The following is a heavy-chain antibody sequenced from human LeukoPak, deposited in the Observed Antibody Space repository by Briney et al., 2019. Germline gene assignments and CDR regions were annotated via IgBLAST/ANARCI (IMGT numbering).Heavy chain of an antibody. CDR3: VRELAGGYFDY. CDR1: GYTFSNYY. D-gene: IGHD4-23*01. V-gene: IGHV1-46*01. J-gene: IGHJ4*02. CDR2: INPNGGRT. Sequence: ASVTVSCKASGYTFSNYYIHWVRQAPGQGLEWMGKINPNGGRTVYAQKFQGRVTVTRDTSTSTVYMDLSSLRSEDAAVYYCVRELAGGYFDYWGQGTLVTVSS.